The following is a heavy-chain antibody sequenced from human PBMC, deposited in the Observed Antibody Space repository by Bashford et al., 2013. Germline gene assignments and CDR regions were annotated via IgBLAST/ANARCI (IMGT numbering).Heavy chain of an antibody. J-gene: IGHJ4*02. CDR3: AKVRYGDYSFFDY. CDR2: IHPGDSSI. CDR1: GYRFTSYW. D-gene: IGHD4-17*01. Sequence: ESLKISCKASGYRFTSYWITWVRQTPGKGLEWMGRIHPGDSSIDYSPSFEGHVTMSTDESISTAYLQWSSLQASDTAVYYCAKVRYGDYSFFDYWGQGTLVTVSS. V-gene: IGHV5-10-1*01.